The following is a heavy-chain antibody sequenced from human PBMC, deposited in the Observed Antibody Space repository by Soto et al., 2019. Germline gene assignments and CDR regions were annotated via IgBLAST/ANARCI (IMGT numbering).Heavy chain of an antibody. Sequence: ASVKVSCKASGGTFSSYAISWVRQAPGQGLEWMGGIIPIFGTANYAQKFQGRVTITADESTSTAYMELSSLRFEDTAVYYGAREVPRRFDPWGQGTLVPVSS. J-gene: IGHJ5*02. CDR1: GGTFSSYA. CDR3: AREVPRRFDP. V-gene: IGHV1-69*13. D-gene: IGHD1-1*01. CDR2: IIPIFGTA.